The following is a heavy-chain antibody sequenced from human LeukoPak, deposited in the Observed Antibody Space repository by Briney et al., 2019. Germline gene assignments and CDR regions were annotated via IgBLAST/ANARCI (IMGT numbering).Heavy chain of an antibody. V-gene: IGHV3-7*01. Sequence: GGSLRLSCAASGFTFRSYWMSWFRQAPRKGLEWVANINQGGSVQYYMDSVKGRFTISRDDAKNSLYVQLNSVRAEDTAVYYCARVEYSGWNLEYWGQGTLVTVSS. CDR1: GFTFRSYW. D-gene: IGHD5-12*01. CDR2: INQGGSVQ. CDR3: ARVEYSGWNLEY. J-gene: IGHJ4*02.